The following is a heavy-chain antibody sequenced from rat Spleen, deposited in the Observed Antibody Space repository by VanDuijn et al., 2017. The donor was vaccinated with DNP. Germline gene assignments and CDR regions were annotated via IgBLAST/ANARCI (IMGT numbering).Heavy chain of an antibody. Sequence: EVQLVESGGGLVQPGRSLKLSCAASGFTFSDYYMAWVRQAPTKGLEWVAYIGSDGYAPYYGDSVKGRFTISRDNAKSTLYLQMNSLKSEDTATYYCSRQGAYFSALYYFDYWGQGVMVTVSS. CDR3: SRQGAYFSALYYFDY. J-gene: IGHJ2*01. V-gene: IGHV5-22*01. CDR1: GFTFSDYY. D-gene: IGHD1-1*01. CDR2: IGSDGYAP.